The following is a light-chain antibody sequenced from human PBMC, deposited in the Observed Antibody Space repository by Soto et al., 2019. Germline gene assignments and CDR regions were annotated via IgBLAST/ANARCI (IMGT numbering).Light chain of an antibody. Sequence: DVVMTQSPLSLPVTLGQPASISCRSSQSLVHSDGNTYLNWFQQRPGQSPRRLIYKVSNRDSGVPDRFSGRGSGTNFTLKIRRVEAEDVGGYYCMQGTHWPPYTFGQGTKLEIK. J-gene: IGKJ2*01. CDR3: MQGTHWPPYT. V-gene: IGKV2-30*02. CDR2: KVS. CDR1: QSLVHSDGNTY.